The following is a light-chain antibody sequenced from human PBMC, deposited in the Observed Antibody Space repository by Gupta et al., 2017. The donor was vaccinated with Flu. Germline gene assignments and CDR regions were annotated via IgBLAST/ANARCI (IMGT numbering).Light chain of an antibody. J-gene: IGKJ1*01. CDR1: QRVSSW. CDR3: QQYTSYSWT. Sequence: PSTLSASVGDRVTITCRASQRVSSWLAWYQQKPGKAPKVLIYKASSVESGVPSRFSGSGTGTEFTLTISSRQPDDFATYYCQQYTSYSWTFGQGTKVEIK. V-gene: IGKV1-5*03. CDR2: KAS.